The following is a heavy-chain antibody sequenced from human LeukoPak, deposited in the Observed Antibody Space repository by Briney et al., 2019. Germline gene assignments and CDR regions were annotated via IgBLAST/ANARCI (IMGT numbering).Heavy chain of an antibody. CDR2: IDNDGSNA. CDR1: GFTFNNHW. CDR3: SRDRPHNWFDP. J-gene: IGHJ5*02. V-gene: IGHV3-74*01. Sequence: EGSLRLSCAASGFTFNNHWMHWVRQVPGKGLEWVSRIDNDGSNAIYADSVKARFTISRDNAKNTLYLQMNSLRAEDTAMYYCSRDRPHNWFDPWGQGTLVTVSS.